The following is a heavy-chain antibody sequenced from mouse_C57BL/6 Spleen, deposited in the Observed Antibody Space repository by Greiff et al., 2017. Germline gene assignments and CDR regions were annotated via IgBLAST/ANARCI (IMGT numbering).Heavy chain of an antibody. CDR2: INYDGSST. D-gene: IGHD1-1*01. J-gene: IGHJ4*01. CDR3: AREDYYGSSSLAMDY. V-gene: IGHV5-16*01. CDR1: GFTFSDYY. Sequence: EVKVVESEGGLVPPGSSMKLSCTASGFTFSDYYMAWVRQVPEKGLEWVAYINYDGSSTYSLVFLKSRFIISRDNAKNILYLQMSSLKSEDTATYYCAREDYYGSSSLAMDYWGQGTSVTVSS.